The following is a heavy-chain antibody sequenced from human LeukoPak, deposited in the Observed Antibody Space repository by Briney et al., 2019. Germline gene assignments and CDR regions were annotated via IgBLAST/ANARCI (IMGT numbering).Heavy chain of an antibody. CDR3: ARADCSSTSCYKLDY. CDR2: ISSSDSTI. D-gene: IGHD2-2*02. CDR1: GFTFSDYY. J-gene: IGHJ4*02. Sequence: PGGSLRLSCAGSGFTFSDYYMSWIRQAPGKGLEWVSYISSSDSTIKYTDSVKGRFTISRDNAKNSLFLQMNSLRADDTAVYYCARADCSSTSCYKLDYWGQGTLVTVSS. V-gene: IGHV3-11*04.